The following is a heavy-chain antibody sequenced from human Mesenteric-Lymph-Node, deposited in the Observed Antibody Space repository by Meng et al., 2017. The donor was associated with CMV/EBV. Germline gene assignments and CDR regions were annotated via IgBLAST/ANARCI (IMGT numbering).Heavy chain of an antibody. CDR3: ARASGYCSSTSCYVGYYYYGMDV. CDR2: IKQDGSEK. D-gene: IGHD2-2*03. V-gene: IGHV3-7*01. Sequence: GESLKISCAASGFTFSSYGMSWVRQAPGKGLEWVANIKQDGSEKYYVDSVKGRFTISRDNAKNSLYLQMNSLRAEDTAVYYCARASGYCSSTSCYVGYYYYGMDVWGQGTTVTVSS. CDR1: GFTFSSYG. J-gene: IGHJ6*02.